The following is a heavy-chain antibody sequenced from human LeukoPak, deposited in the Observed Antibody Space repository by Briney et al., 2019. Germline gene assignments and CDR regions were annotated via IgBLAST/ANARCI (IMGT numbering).Heavy chain of an antibody. CDR3: ASLGYCSSTSCSRTFDY. Sequence: ASVKVSCKASGYTFTSYDINWVRQAPGQGLEWMGWMNPNSGNTGYAQKFQGRVTMTRDTSISTAYMELSRLRSDDTAVYYCASLGYCSSTSCSRTFDYWGQGTLVTVSS. J-gene: IGHJ4*02. D-gene: IGHD2-2*01. CDR2: MNPNSGNT. CDR1: GYTFTSYD. V-gene: IGHV1-8*02.